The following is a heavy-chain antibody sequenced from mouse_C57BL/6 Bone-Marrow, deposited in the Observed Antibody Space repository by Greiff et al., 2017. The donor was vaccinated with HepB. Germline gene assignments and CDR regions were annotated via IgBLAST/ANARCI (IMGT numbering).Heavy chain of an antibody. J-gene: IGHJ1*03. V-gene: IGHV1-53*01. CDR1: GYTFTSYW. CDR2: INPSNGGS. D-gene: IGHD1-1*01. CDR3: ASARMAPFVRYPYWYFDV. Sequence: QVQLQQPGTELVKPGASVKLSCKASGYTFTSYWMHGVKQRPGQGLEWIGNINPSNGGSNYNEKFKSKATLTVDNSSSTAYMQLSNLTSEDSAVYCGASARMAPFVRYPYWYFDVWGTGTTV.